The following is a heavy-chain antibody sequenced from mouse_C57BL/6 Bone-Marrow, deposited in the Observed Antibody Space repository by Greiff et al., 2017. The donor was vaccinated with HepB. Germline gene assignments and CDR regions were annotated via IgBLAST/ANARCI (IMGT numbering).Heavy chain of an antibody. V-gene: IGHV1-4*01. Sequence: VQLVESGAELARPGASVKMSCKASGYTFTSYTMHWVKQRPGQGLEWIGYINPSSGYTKYNQKFKDQATLTADKSSSTAYMQLSSLTSEDSAVYYCASNRATVVYFDYWGQGTTLTVSS. CDR1: GYTFTSYT. D-gene: IGHD1-1*01. CDR3: ASNRATVVYFDY. CDR2: INPSSGYT. J-gene: IGHJ2*01.